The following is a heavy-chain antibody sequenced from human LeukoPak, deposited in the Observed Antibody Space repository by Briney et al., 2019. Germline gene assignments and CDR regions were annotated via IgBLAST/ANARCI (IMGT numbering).Heavy chain of an antibody. J-gene: IGHJ4*02. V-gene: IGHV1-69-2*01. CDR2: VDPEDGET. CDR3: VTDTQVAPGDIIMFRDY. CDR1: GYGFTDYY. Sequence: ASVKVSCKASGYGFTDYYIYWVQQAPGKGLEWMGRVDPEDGETVYAEKFKDRLTMTADTSTNTAYMELTSLRSADTAVYYCVTDTQVAPGDIIMFRDYWGQGALVTVSS. D-gene: IGHD3-10*01.